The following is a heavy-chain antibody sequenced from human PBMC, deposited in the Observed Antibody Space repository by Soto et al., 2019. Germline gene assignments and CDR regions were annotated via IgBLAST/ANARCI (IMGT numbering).Heavy chain of an antibody. Sequence: EVQLLESGGGLVEPGGSLRLSCAASGLTFSSDAMTWVRQAPGKGLEWVSGIKGSGGSTYYADSVKGRFTISRDNSKNTLYLQMNSLRAEDTAVYYCAKVSLGASTITDFYYYGMDVWGQGTTVTVSS. V-gene: IGHV3-23*01. CDR2: IKGSGGST. D-gene: IGHD1-26*01. CDR3: AKVSLGASTITDFYYYGMDV. CDR1: GLTFSSDA. J-gene: IGHJ6*02.